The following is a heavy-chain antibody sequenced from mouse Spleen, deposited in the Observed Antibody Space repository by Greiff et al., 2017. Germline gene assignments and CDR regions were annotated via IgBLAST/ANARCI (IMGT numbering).Heavy chain of an antibody. D-gene: IGHD2-4*01. CDR2: INPGSGGT. V-gene: IGHV1-54*01. J-gene: IGHJ2*01. CDR3: AREGDYPFDY. Sequence: QVQLQQSGAELVRPGTSVKVSCKASGYAFTNYLIEWVKQRPGQGLEWIGVINPGSGGTNYNEKFKGKATLTADKSSSTAYMQLSSLTSEDSAVYFCAREGDYPFDYWGQGTTLTVSS. CDR1: GYAFTNYL.